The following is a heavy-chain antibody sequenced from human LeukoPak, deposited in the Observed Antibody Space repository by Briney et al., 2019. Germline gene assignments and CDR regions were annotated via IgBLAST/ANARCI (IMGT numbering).Heavy chain of an antibody. V-gene: IGHV3-15*01. CDR3: TAGEGFTDFDS. CDR1: GFTVSSSY. Sequence: GGSLRLSCAASGFTVSSSYMSWVRQAPGKGLEWVGRIKREVDGGTTAYNAPVKGRFSISRDDSKNTVFLQMSSLKAEDTAVYYCTAGEGFTDFDSWGQGTLVTVSS. CDR2: IKREVDGGTT. D-gene: IGHD3-16*01. J-gene: IGHJ4*02.